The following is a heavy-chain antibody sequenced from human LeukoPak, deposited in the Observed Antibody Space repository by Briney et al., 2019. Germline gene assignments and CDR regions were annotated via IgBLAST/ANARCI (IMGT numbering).Heavy chain of an antibody. Sequence: ASVKVSCKASGYTFTSFIITWVRQASGQGLEWMGWISAYNGSTNYPQKLQGRVTMTTDTSTSTVYMELRSLRSDDTAVYYCARVTYGYFDYWGQGTLVTVSS. D-gene: IGHD2-21*01. V-gene: IGHV1-18*04. CDR3: ARVTYGYFDY. CDR2: ISAYNGST. J-gene: IGHJ4*02. CDR1: GYTFTSFI.